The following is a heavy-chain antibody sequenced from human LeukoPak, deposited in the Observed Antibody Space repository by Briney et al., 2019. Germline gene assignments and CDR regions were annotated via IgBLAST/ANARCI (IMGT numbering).Heavy chain of an antibody. CDR2: ISSSSSYI. CDR1: RFTFSTYS. J-gene: IGHJ4*02. D-gene: IGHD3-10*01. CDR3: ARGHSGSSVDY. V-gene: IGHV3-21*01. Sequence: GGSLRLSCAASRFTFSTYSMNWVRQAPGKGLEWVSSISSSSSYIYYADSVKGRFTISRDNAKNSLYLQMNSLRAEDTAVYYCARGHSGSSVDYWGQGTLVTVSS.